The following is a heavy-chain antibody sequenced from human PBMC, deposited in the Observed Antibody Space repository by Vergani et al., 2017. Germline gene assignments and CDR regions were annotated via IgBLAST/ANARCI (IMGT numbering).Heavy chain of an antibody. V-gene: IGHV3-21*01. D-gene: IGHD2-15*01. CDR3: AREGVVVAATFYFDY. Sequence: EVQLVESGGGLVKPGGSLRLSCAASGFTFSSYSMNWVRQAPGKVLEWVSSISSSSSYIYYADLVKGRFTISRDNDKNSLYLQMNSLRAEDTAVYYCAREGVVVAATFYFDYWGQGTLVTVSS. CDR1: GFTFSSYS. CDR2: ISSSSSYI. J-gene: IGHJ4*02.